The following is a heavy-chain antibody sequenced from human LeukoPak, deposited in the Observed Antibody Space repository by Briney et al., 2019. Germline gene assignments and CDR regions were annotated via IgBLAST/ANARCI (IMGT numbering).Heavy chain of an antibody. D-gene: IGHD3-10*01. CDR2: ISGSGGST. CDR3: AKDKIWFGELFLFDY. Sequence: GGSLRLSCAASGFTFSSYAMSWVRQAPGKGLEWVSAISGSGGSTYYADSVKGRFTISRDNSKNTLYLQMNSLRAEDTAVYYCAKDKIWFGELFLFDYWGQGTLVTVSS. CDR1: GFTFSSYA. V-gene: IGHV3-23*01. J-gene: IGHJ4*02.